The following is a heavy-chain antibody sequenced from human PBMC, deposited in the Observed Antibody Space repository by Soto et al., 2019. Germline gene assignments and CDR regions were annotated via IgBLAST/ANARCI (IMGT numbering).Heavy chain of an antibody. V-gene: IGHV1-69*12. CDR1: GGTFGNSA. Sequence: QVQLVQSGAEVKKPGSSVTVFCKASGGTFGNSAISWVRQAPGQGLEWMGGIIPMFPTPDYAQKFQGRVTITADESTSTAYMELTSLRSEDTAVYYCARDKDRQQLGGNYYYGIDVWGQGTTVTVSS. J-gene: IGHJ6*02. D-gene: IGHD3-3*02. CDR3: ARDKDRQQLGGNYYYGIDV. CDR2: IIPMFPTP.